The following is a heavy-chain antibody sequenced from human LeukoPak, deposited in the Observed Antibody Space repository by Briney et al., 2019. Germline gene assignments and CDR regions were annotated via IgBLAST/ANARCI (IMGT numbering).Heavy chain of an antibody. Sequence: SETLSLTCTVSGGSISSGGYYWSWIRQHPGKGLEWIGYIYYSGSTYYNPSLKSRVTISVDTSKNQFSLKLSSVTAADTAVYYCARLQIVATMCWFDPWGQGTLVTVSS. CDR3: ARLQIVATMCWFDP. CDR2: IYYSGST. D-gene: IGHD5-12*01. CDR1: GGSISSGGYY. V-gene: IGHV4-31*03. J-gene: IGHJ5*02.